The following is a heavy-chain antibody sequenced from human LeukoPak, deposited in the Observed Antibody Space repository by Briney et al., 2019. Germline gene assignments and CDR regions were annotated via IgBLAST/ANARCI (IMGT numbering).Heavy chain of an antibody. V-gene: IGHV1-2*02. J-gene: IGHJ4*02. Sequence: GASVKVSCKASGYTFTSYYMHWVRQAPGQGLEWMGWINPNSGGTNYAQKFQGRVTMTRDASISTAYMELSRLRSDDTAVYYCARDDSSGWFGNHDYWGQGTLVTVSS. D-gene: IGHD6-19*01. CDR2: INPNSGGT. CDR1: GYTFTSYY. CDR3: ARDDSSGWFGNHDY.